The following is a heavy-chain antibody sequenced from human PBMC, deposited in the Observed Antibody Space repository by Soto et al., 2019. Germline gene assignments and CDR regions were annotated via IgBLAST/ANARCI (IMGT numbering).Heavy chain of an antibody. CDR3: ARALSPYYDILTCPGAFDI. J-gene: IGHJ3*02. V-gene: IGHV1-2*04. CDR1: GYTFTGYY. D-gene: IGHD3-9*01. Sequence: ASVKVSCKASGYTFTGYYMHWVRQAPGQGLEWMGWINPNSGGTNYAQKFQGWVTMTRDTSISTAYMELSRLRSDDTAVYYCARALSPYYDILTCPGAFDIWGQGTMVTVSS. CDR2: INPNSGGT.